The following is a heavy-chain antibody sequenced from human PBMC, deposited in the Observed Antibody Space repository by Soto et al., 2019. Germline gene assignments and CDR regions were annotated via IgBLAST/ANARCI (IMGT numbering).Heavy chain of an antibody. CDR3: AKTRHDILTAYYPDSFDI. D-gene: IGHD3-9*01. J-gene: IGHJ3*02. V-gene: IGHV4-39*01. CDR2: VYYSGTT. CDR1: GGSISSDY. Sequence: QLQLQESGPGLVKPSETLSLTCIVSGGSISSDYWGWIRQPPGKGLEWIANVYYSGTTYYNPSLKSRVTISVDTSKKRFSLELTSVTAADTAIYYCAKTRHDILTAYYPDSFDIWGQGTMVIVAS.